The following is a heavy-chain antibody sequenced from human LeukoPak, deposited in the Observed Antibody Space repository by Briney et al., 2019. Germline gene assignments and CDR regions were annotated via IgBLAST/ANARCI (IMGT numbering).Heavy chain of an antibody. V-gene: IGHV4-34*01. CDR2: INHSGST. D-gene: IGHD6-19*01. CDR1: GGSFSGYY. Sequence: PSETLSLTCAVYGGSFSGYYWSWIRQPPGKGLEWIGEINHSGSTNYNPSLKSRVTISVDTSKNQFSLKLSSVTAADTAVYYCARSPSGRYKSRPLLDYWGQGTLVTVSP. CDR3: ARSPSGRYKSRPLLDY. J-gene: IGHJ4*02.